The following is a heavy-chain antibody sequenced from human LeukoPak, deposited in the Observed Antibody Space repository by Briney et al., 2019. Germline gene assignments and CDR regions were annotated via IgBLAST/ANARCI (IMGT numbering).Heavy chain of an antibody. CDR1: GFTFSNAW. CDR2: IKSKTDGGTT. V-gene: IGHV3-15*01. J-gene: IGHJ4*02. CDR3: TTPRDCSSTSCPFDY. Sequence: GGSLRLSCAASGFTFSNAWMSWVRQAPGKGLEWVGRIKSKTDGGTTDYAAPVKGRFTISRDDSKNTLYLQMNSLKTEDTAVYYCTTPRDCSSTSCPFDYWGQGTLVTVPS. D-gene: IGHD2-2*01.